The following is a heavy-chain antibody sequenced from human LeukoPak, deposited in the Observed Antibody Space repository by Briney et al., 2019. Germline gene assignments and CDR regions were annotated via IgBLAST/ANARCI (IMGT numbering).Heavy chain of an antibody. V-gene: IGHV3-23*01. D-gene: IGHD3-16*02. Sequence: QTGGSLRLSCAASGFGFKDAAMTWVRQAPGKALEWVSLIIFSGANTYYADSVKGRFTISRVNSKSTVSLQMNSLRAEDTAMYYCVKDIQLSYWGQGTLVTVSS. CDR3: VKDIQLSY. CDR2: IIFSGANT. J-gene: IGHJ4*02. CDR1: GFGFKDAA.